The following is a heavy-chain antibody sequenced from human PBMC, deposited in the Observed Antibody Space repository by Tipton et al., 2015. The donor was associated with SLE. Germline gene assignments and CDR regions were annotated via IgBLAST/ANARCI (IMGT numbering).Heavy chain of an antibody. CDR2: ISSSSTTI. V-gene: IGHV3-48*01. CDR1: GFTLSAYN. J-gene: IGHJ4*02. CDR3: SRAGAVRPPDY. D-gene: IGHD6-6*01. Sequence: SLRLSCSASGFTLSAYNMNWVRQAPGKGLEWVSYISSSSTTIYYADSVRGRFTVSRDNAKNSLYLQMNNLGAEDTAVYSCSRAGAVRPPDYWGQGPLVTVSS.